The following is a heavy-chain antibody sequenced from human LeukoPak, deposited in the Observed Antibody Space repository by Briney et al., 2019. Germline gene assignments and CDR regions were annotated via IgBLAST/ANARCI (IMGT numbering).Heavy chain of an antibody. CDR3: ARQGEYYYDSSGYYSL. V-gene: IGHV4-59*08. J-gene: IGHJ4*02. CDR2: IYYSGST. D-gene: IGHD3-22*01. Sequence: SETLSPTCTVSGGSISSYYWSWIRQPPGKGLEWIGYIYYSGSTNYNPSLKSRVTISVDTSKNQFSLKLSSVTAADTAVYYCARQGEYYYDSSGYYSLWGQGTLVTVSS. CDR1: GGSISSYY.